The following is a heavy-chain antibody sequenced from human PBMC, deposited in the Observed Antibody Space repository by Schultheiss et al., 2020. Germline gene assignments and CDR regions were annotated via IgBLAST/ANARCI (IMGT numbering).Heavy chain of an antibody. CDR2: ISYDGSNK. CDR1: GFTFSSYG. Sequence: GGSLRLSCAASGFTFSSYGMHWVRQAPGKGLEWVAVISYDGSNKYYADSVKGRFTISRDNSKNTLYLQMNSLRAEDTAVYYCAGRAVALDYWGQGTLVTVSS. CDR3: AGRAVALDY. J-gene: IGHJ4*02. D-gene: IGHD6-19*01. V-gene: IGHV3-30*03.